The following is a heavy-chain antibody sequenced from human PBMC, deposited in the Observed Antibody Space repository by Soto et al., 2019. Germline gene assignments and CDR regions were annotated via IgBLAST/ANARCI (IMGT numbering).Heavy chain of an antibody. Sequence: SETLSLTCSVSGGSISGSYWSWSRQSPGKGLEWLGYVYYTGSTNYSPSLRSRVSISVDTSKNEFSLRLSSVTAADTAVYFCARSVAVPGAHIDYWGQGTQVTVSA. CDR3: ARSVAVPGAHIDY. D-gene: IGHD6-19*01. V-gene: IGHV4-59*01. CDR2: VYYTGST. J-gene: IGHJ4*02. CDR1: GGSISGSY.